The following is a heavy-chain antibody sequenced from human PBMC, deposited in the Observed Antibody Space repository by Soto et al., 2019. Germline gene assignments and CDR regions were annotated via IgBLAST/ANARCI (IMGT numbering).Heavy chain of an antibody. CDR3: ARDCSSTSCYGWGAFDI. CDR2: ISAYNGNT. D-gene: IGHD2-2*01. CDR1: GYTFTSYG. V-gene: IGHV1-18*01. Sequence: ASGKVSCKASGYTFTSYGISWVRQAPGQGLEWMGWISAYNGNTNYAQKLQGRVTMTTDTSTSTAYMELRSLRSDDTAVYYCARDCSSTSCYGWGAFDIWGQGTMVTVSS. J-gene: IGHJ3*02.